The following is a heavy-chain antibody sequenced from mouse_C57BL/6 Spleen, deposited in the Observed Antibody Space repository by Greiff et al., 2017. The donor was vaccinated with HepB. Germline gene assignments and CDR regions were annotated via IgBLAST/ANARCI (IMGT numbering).Heavy chain of an antibody. V-gene: IGHV10-1*01. D-gene: IGHD1-1*02. CDR3: VRGDDGGSAWFAY. Sequence: EVKLVESGGGLVQPKGSLKLSCAASGFSFNTYAMNWVRQAPGKGLEWVARIRSKSNNYATYYADSGKDRFTISRDDSESTLYLQMNNLKTEATAMYYCVRGDDGGSAWFAYWGQGTLVTVSA. CDR1: GFSFNTYA. J-gene: IGHJ3*01. CDR2: IRSKSNNYAT.